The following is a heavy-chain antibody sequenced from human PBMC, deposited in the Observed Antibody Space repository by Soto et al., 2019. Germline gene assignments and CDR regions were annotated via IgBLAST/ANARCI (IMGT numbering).Heavy chain of an antibody. CDR3: GALGYDILTA. D-gene: IGHD3-9*01. CDR1: GFTFSDYY. CDR2: ISSSSSYT. Sequence: QVQLVESGGGLVKPGGSLRLSCAASGFTFSDYYMSWIRQAPGKGLEWVSYISSSSSYTNYADSVKGRFTISRDNAKNPLYLQMNSLRAEDTAVYYCGALGYDILTAWGQGTLVTVSS. J-gene: IGHJ5*02. V-gene: IGHV3-11*05.